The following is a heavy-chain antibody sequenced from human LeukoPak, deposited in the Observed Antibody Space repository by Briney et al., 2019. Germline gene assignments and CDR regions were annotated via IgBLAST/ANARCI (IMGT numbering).Heavy chain of an antibody. Sequence: SETLSLTCTVSGGSISSSSYFWGWIRQPPGKGLEWIGSMYYSGSTYYNPSLKSRVTISVDTSKNQFSLKLSSVTAADTAVYYCARRRYYYDSSGYYYGSWFNWGQGTLVTVSS. V-gene: IGHV4-39*01. D-gene: IGHD3-22*01. CDR2: MYYSGST. J-gene: IGHJ4*02. CDR3: ARRRYYYDSSGYYYGSWFN. CDR1: GGSISSSSYF.